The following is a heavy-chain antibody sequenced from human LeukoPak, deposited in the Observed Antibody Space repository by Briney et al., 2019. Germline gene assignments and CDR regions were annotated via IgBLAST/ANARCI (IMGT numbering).Heavy chain of an antibody. CDR1: GFTLSSYS. CDR2: SSSSGYTT. Sequence: GGSLRLSCAASGFTLSSYSMNWVRQAPGKGLEWISYSSSSGYTTQYADSVKGRFTISRDNAKNSLYLQMNSLRAEDTAVYYCARELGGSGFDYWGQGTLVTVSS. V-gene: IGHV3-48*04. D-gene: IGHD6-19*01. CDR3: ARELGGSGFDY. J-gene: IGHJ4*02.